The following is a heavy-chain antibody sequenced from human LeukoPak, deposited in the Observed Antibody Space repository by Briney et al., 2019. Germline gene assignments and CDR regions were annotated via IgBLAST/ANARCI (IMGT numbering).Heavy chain of an antibody. V-gene: IGHV3-21*01. Sequence: GGTLRLSCAASGFTFSSYSVNWVRQAPGKGLEWVSSISSSSSYIYYADSVKGRFTISRDNAKNSLYLQMNSLRAEDTAVYYCARAHSYYMDVWGKGTTVTVSS. J-gene: IGHJ6*03. CDR3: ARAHSYYMDV. CDR2: ISSSSSYI. CDR1: GFTFSSYS.